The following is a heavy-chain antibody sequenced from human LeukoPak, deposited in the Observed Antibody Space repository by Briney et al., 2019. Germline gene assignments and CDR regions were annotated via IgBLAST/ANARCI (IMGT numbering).Heavy chain of an antibody. CDR3: ARGPAGSHYYYYYGMDV. V-gene: IGHV4-30-2*01. CDR1: GGSISSGGYS. Sequence: PSETLSLTCAVSGGSISSGGYSWSWIRQPPGKGLEWIGYIYHSGSTYYNPSLKSRVTISVDRSKNQFSLKLSSVTAADTAVYYCARGPAGSHYYYYYGMDVWGQGTTVTVSS. D-gene: IGHD1-26*01. CDR2: IYHSGST. J-gene: IGHJ6*02.